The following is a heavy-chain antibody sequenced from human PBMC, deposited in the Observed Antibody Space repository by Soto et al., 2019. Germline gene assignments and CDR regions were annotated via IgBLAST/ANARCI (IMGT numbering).Heavy chain of an antibody. CDR3: AKGAVARTPTSYYYYGMDV. CDR2: IIPIFGTV. V-gene: IGHV1-69*12. CDR1: GGTFRTYA. J-gene: IGHJ6*02. Sequence: QVQLLQSGAEVKKPGSSVRVSCEASGGTFRTYALSWVRQAPGQGLEWMGEIIPIFGTVNYAQKFQGRVTITADGSTTTGYMDLRSLRSEDTAVYYCAKGAVARTPTSYYYYGMDVWGQGTTVTVSS. D-gene: IGHD6-19*01.